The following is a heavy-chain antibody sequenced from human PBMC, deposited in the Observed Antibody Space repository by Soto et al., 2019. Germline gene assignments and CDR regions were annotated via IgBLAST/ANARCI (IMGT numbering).Heavy chain of an antibody. D-gene: IGHD4-17*01. CDR2: ISHTGTT. V-gene: IGHV4-59*12. CDR1: GGSISSYY. Sequence: SETLSLTCTVSGGSISSYYWSWIRQSPGKGLEWVAYISHTGTTDYNPSLKSRLTISLDTSKNQFSLKLTSVTAADTAVYYCARETYGDYVGYFDPWGQGTLVTVSS. CDR3: ARETYGDYVGYFDP. J-gene: IGHJ5*02.